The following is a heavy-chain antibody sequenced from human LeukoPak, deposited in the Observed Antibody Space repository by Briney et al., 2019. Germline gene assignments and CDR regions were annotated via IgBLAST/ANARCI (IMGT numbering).Heavy chain of an antibody. CDR2: INPNSGGT. J-gene: IGHJ4*02. CDR3: ARVSTTVTTVDY. D-gene: IGHD4-17*01. CDR1: GYTFTGYY. Sequence: ASVKVSCKASGYTFTGYYMHWVRQAPGQGLEWMGWINPNSGGTNYAQKFQGRVTMTRDTSISTAYVELSRLRSDDTAVYYCARVSTTVTTVDYWGQGTLVTVSS. V-gene: IGHV1-2*02.